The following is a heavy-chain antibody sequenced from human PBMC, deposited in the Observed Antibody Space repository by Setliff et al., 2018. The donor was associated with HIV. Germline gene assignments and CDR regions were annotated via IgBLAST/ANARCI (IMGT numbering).Heavy chain of an antibody. D-gene: IGHD3-3*01. CDR2: IYYNGNT. V-gene: IGHV4-59*11. Sequence: PSETLSLTCTVSGGSISSHYWSWIRLPPGKGLEWIGTIYYNGNTNYNPTLKSRVTILVGTSKTLFSLKLSSVTPADTAVYYCARGIDNFWSGYVRWGQGTLVTVSS. CDR1: GGSISSHY. J-gene: IGHJ4*02. CDR3: ARGIDNFWSGYVR.